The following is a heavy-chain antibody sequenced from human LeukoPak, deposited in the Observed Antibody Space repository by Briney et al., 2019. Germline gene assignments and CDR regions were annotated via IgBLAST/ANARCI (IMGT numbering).Heavy chain of an antibody. D-gene: IGHD4-17*01. Sequence: GRSLRLSCAASGFTFSSYGMHWVRQAPGKGLEWVAVIWYDGSNKYYADSVKGRFTISRDNSKNTLYLQMNSLRAEDTAVYYCAKVSVTTLSGAFDIWGQGTMVTVSS. J-gene: IGHJ3*02. V-gene: IGHV3-33*06. CDR1: GFTFSSYG. CDR2: IWYDGSNK. CDR3: AKVSVTTLSGAFDI.